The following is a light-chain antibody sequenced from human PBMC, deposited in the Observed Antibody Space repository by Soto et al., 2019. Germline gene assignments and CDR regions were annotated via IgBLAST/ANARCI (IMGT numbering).Light chain of an antibody. J-gene: IGKJ1*01. CDR3: QQYDSSPRT. CDR2: GAS. CDR1: QGIGDT. Sequence: EVVLTQSPATLSVSPGDRATLSCRASQGIGDTLAWYQQKPGQAPRLLISGASTRAADIPDRFSGSGSGTDFTLTIGRLEPEDLAVYYCQQYDSSPRTFGQGTKVDIK. V-gene: IGKV3-20*01.